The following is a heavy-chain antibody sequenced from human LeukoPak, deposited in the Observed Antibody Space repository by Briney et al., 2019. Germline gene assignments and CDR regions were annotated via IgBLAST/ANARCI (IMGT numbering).Heavy chain of an antibody. CDR2: MSPRSGNT. V-gene: IGHV1-8*01. D-gene: IGHD2-2*02. J-gene: IGHJ5*02. Sequence: ASVKVSCKAFAYTFTSYDIHWVRQATGQGLEWMGWMSPRSGNTGYAQKFQGRVTMTRDTATSTAYMELSSLRSEDTAVYYCASNPPNYCSSTSCYRRSQGRIGNWFDPWGQGTLVTVSS. CDR1: AYTFTSYD. CDR3: ASNPPNYCSSTSCYRRSQGRIGNWFDP.